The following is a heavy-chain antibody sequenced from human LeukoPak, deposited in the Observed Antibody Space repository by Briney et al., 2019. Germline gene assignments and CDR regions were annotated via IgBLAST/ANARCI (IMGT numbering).Heavy chain of an antibody. D-gene: IGHD6-13*01. J-gene: IGHJ6*03. CDR3: ARDGFREYSSSWSDWYYYYYMDV. CDR1: GYTFTSYD. Sequence: ASVKVSCKASGYTFTSYDINWVRQATGQGLEWMGWMNPNSGNTGYAQKFQGRVTMTRDTSTSTVYMELSSLRSEDTAVYYCARDGFREYSSSWSDWYYYYYMDVWGKGTTVTISS. V-gene: IGHV1-8*01. CDR2: MNPNSGNT.